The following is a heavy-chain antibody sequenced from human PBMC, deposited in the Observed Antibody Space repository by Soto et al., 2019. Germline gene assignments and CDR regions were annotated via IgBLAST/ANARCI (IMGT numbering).Heavy chain of an antibody. V-gene: IGHV4-31*03. D-gene: IGHD3-22*01. Sequence: SLTCTVSGGSISSGGYYWSWIRQHPGKGLEWIGYIYYSGSTYYNPSLKSRVTISVDTSKNQFSLKLSSVTAADTAVYYCARYRVVIRSGIDYWGQGTLVTVSS. CDR3: ARYRVVIRSGIDY. CDR2: IYYSGST. J-gene: IGHJ4*02. CDR1: GGSISSGGYY.